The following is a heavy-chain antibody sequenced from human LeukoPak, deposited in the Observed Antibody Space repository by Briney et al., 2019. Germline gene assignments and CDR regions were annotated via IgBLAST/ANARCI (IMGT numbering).Heavy chain of an antibody. CDR1: GFTFSSYG. J-gene: IGHJ4*02. CDR2: MSYDGSNK. Sequence: GGSLRLSCAASGFTFSSYGMHWVRQAPGKGLEWVAVMSYDGSNKYYADSVKGRFTISRDNSKNTLSLQMNSLRAEDTAVYYCAKSHNGNLDYWGQGTLVTVSS. CDR3: AKSHNGNLDY. V-gene: IGHV3-30*18. D-gene: IGHD1-14*01.